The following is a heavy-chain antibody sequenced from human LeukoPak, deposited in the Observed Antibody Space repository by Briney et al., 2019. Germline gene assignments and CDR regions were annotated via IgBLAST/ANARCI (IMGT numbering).Heavy chain of an antibody. Sequence: ASVRVSCKASGYTFTSYGISWVRQAPGQGLEWMGWISAYNGNTNYAQKLQGRVTITRDTSASTAYMELSSLRSEDTAVYYCARWETAYCGGDCYRPLDYWGQGTLVTVSS. CDR3: ARWETAYCGGDCYRPLDY. D-gene: IGHD2-21*02. J-gene: IGHJ4*02. CDR1: GYTFTSYG. V-gene: IGHV1-18*01. CDR2: ISAYNGNT.